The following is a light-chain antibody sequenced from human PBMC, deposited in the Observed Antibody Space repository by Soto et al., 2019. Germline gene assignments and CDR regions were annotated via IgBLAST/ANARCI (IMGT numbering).Light chain of an antibody. V-gene: IGLV2-11*01. J-gene: IGLJ2*01. CDR2: DVS. CDR1: SSDVGGYNY. Sequence: QSALTQPRSVSGSPGQSVTISCTGTSSDVGGYNYVSWYQQHPGKAPKLMIYDVSKRPSGVPDRFSGSKSGNTASLTISGVQAEDEADYYCCPYAGSFDVVFGGGTKLTVL. CDR3: CPYAGSFDVV.